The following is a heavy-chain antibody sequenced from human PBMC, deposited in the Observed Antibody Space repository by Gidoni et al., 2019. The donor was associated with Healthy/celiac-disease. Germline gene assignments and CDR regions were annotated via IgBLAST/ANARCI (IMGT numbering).Heavy chain of an antibody. J-gene: IGHJ4*02. V-gene: IGHV3-30-3*01. CDR3: ASNVVSTKHFYFDY. CDR1: GFTFSSYA. D-gene: IGHD2-15*01. CDR2: ISYDGSNK. Sequence: QVQLVESGGGVVQPGRSLRLSCAASGFTFSSYAMHWVRQAPGKGLEWVAVISYDGSNKYYADSVKGRFTISRDNSKNTLHLQMNSLRAEDTAVYYCASNVVSTKHFYFDYWGQGTLVTVSS.